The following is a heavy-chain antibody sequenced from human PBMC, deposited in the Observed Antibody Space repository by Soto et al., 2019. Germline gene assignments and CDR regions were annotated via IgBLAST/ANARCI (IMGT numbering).Heavy chain of an antibody. V-gene: IGHV3-21*01. Sequence: EVQLVESGGGLVKPGGSLRLSCAASGFTFSRYTMSWVRQAPGKGLEWVSCISPSSGYIYYADSMKGRFTISRDSAKDSLYLQMNSLRAEDTAVYYCVREARDNSAWGQGTLVTVSS. J-gene: IGHJ5*02. CDR3: VREARDNSA. CDR1: GFTFSRYT. CDR2: ISPSSGYI.